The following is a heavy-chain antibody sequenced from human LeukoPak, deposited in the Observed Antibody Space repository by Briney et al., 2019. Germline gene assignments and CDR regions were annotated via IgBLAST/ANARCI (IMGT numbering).Heavy chain of an antibody. CDR1: GDSINSSPYY. CDR2: IYSSGYT. Sequence: SESLPLTCTVSGDSINSSPYYWGWIRQPPGNGLDWIGSIYSSGYTYYNPSLKSRVTISVDTSTNQFSLKLRSVTATDTAVYFCARHAFYGAKDFDYWGQGTLVAVSS. V-gene: IGHV4-39*01. CDR3: ARHAFYGAKDFDY. D-gene: IGHD4-23*01. J-gene: IGHJ4*02.